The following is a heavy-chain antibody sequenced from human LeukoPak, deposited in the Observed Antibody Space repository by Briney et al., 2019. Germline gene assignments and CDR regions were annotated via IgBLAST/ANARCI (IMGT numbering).Heavy chain of an antibody. D-gene: IGHD2-2*01. CDR2: ISYDGSNK. CDR1: GFTFSSYG. V-gene: IGHV3-30*03. J-gene: IGHJ4*02. Sequence: GRSLRLSCAASGFTFSSYGMHWVRQAPGKGLEWVAVISYDGSNKYYADSVKGRFTISRDNAKNSLYLQMNSLRAEDTAVYYCARDITSWPFDYWGQGTLVTVSS. CDR3: ARDITSWPFDY.